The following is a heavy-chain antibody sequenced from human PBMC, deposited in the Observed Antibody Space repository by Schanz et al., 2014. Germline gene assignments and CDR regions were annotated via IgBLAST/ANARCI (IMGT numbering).Heavy chain of an antibody. CDR2: ITYNGGTI. Sequence: EVQLVQSGGGLVQPGGSLRLSCAASGITFSSHSFNWVRQAPGKGLEWISYITYNGGTIYYADSVKGRFTISRDNAKNSLYLQMNSLRAEDTAVYYCAKAADWPVTRFDPWGQGTLVTVSS. CDR3: AKAADWPVTRFDP. D-gene: IGHD3-9*01. J-gene: IGHJ5*02. CDR1: GITFSSHS. V-gene: IGHV3-48*01.